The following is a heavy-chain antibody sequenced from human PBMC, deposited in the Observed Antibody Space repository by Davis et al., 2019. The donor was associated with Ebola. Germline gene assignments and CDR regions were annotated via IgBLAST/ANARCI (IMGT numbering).Heavy chain of an antibody. J-gene: IGHJ3*02. CDR2: IDPSDSYT. D-gene: IGHD3-3*01. V-gene: IGHV5-10-1*01. CDR3: AVGGFFLEWLLGLGAFDI. CDR1: GYSFTSYW. Sequence: GESLKISCKGSGYSFTSYWISWVRQMPGKGLEWMGRIDPSDSYTNYSPSFQGHVTISADKSISTAYLQWSSLKASDTAMYYCAVGGFFLEWLLGLGAFDIWGQGTMVTVSS.